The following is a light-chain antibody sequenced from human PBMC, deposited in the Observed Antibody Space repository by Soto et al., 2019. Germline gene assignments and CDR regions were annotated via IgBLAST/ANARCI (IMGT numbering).Light chain of an antibody. CDR3: CSYARSDTFDWV. J-gene: IGLJ3*02. V-gene: IGLV2-23*03. Sequence: QSALTQPASVSGSPGQSITISCTGTSSDVGSYNLVSWYQQHPGKAPKLMIYEGTKRPSGVSNRFSGSKSGNTASLTSSGLQAEDEADYYCCSYARSDTFDWVFGGGTKLTVL. CDR1: SSDVGSYNL. CDR2: EGT.